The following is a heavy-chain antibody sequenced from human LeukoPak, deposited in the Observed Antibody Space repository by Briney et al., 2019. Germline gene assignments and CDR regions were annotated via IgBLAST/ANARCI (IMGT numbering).Heavy chain of an antibody. Sequence: SETLSLTCTVSGGSISNYYWSWIRLAPGKGLEWIGYIYYSGSTYYNPSLKNRVTISVDTSKNQFSLKLSSVTAADTAVYYCARLYTTFRAFDIWGQGTMVTVSS. J-gene: IGHJ3*02. V-gene: IGHV4-59*06. CDR1: GGSISNYY. CDR2: IYYSGST. CDR3: ARLYTTFRAFDI. D-gene: IGHD2-15*01.